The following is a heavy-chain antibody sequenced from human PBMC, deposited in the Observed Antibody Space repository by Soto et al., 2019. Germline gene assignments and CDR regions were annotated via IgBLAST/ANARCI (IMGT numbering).Heavy chain of an antibody. D-gene: IGHD3-22*01. J-gene: IGHJ4*02. V-gene: IGHV3-23*01. Sequence: GGSLRLSCAASGFTFSSYAMSWVRQAPGKGLEWVSAISGSGGSTYYADSVKGRFTISRDNSKNTLYLQMNSLRAEDTAVYYCAKAPPSYYDSSGYGAFDYWGQGTLVTVSS. CDR3: AKAPPSYYDSSGYGAFDY. CDR2: ISGSGGST. CDR1: GFTFSSYA.